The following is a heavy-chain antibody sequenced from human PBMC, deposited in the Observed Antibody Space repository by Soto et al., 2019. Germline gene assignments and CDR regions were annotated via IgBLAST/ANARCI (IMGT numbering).Heavy chain of an antibody. CDR2: IYYSGST. CDR1: GGSISSGGYY. V-gene: IGHV4-31*03. D-gene: IGHD2-15*01. J-gene: IGHJ4*02. Sequence: QVQLQESGPGLVKPSQTLSLTCTVSGGSISSGGYYWSWIRQHPGKGLEWIGYIYYSGSTYYNPSLKSRVTISVDTSKNQFSLRLSSVTAADTAVYSCASSSGGGYYDYWGQGTLVTVSS. CDR3: ASSSGGGYYDY.